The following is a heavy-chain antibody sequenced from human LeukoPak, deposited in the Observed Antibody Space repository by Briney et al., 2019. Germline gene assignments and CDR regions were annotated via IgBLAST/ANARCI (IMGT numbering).Heavy chain of an antibody. V-gene: IGHV3-23*01. CDR2: ISGSGGST. J-gene: IGHJ2*01. Sequence: GGSLRLSCAASGFTFSSYAMSWVRQAPGKGLEWVSAISGSGGSTYYADPVKGRFTITRDNSKNTLYLQMNSLRAEDTAVYYCPSSRSWYFDPWGRGTLVTVSS. D-gene: IGHD2-2*01. CDR1: GFTFSSYA. CDR3: PSSRSWYFDP.